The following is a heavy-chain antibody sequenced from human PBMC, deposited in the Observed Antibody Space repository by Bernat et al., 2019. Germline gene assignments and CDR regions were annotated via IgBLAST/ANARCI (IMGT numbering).Heavy chain of an antibody. Sequence: EVQLVESGGGLVQPGGSLRLPCAASGLTFRNYWRSWFRQAQGKGLEWVANIKSEGTDKFYVDSVEGRFTISRDNARNSLFLQMTSLRAEDTAFYYCATIQDWKFEYWGPGTLVTVSS. CDR2: IKSEGTDK. CDR1: GLTFRNYW. CDR3: ATIQDWKFEY. D-gene: IGHD1-1*01. J-gene: IGHJ4*02. V-gene: IGHV3-7*03.